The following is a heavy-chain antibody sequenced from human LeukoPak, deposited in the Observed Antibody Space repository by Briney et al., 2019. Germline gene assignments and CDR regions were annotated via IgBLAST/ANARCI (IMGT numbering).Heavy chain of an antibody. Sequence: SETLSLTWIVSGGSISSYYWSWIRQPPGKGMEWNGYIYYSGSTNYNPSLKRRATIPVDTTKNQFSLKLSSVTAADTAVYYCAREISRAEDWFDPWGQGTLVTVSS. J-gene: IGHJ5*02. CDR3: AREISRAEDWFDP. CDR2: IYYSGST. V-gene: IGHV4-59*01. CDR1: GGSISSYY.